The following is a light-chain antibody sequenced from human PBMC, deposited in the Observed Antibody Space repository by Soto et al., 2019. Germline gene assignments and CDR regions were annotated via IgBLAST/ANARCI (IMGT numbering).Light chain of an antibody. V-gene: IGKV1-5*03. CDR1: QSINSW. J-gene: IGKJ1*01. CDR3: QQYNTYSRT. Sequence: DIQMTQSPSTLSASVGDRVTITCRASQSINSWLAWYQQKPGKAPKLLIQKASSLESGVPSRFSGSASGTEFTLTISSLQPDYFATYYCQQYNTYSRTFGQGTKVEIK. CDR2: KAS.